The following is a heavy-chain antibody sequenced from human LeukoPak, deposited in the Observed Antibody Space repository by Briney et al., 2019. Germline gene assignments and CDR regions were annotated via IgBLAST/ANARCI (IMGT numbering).Heavy chain of an antibody. CDR1: GGSISSYY. Sequence: SETLSLTCTVSGGSISSYYWSWIRQPPGKGLEWIGYIYYSGSTNYNPSLKSRVTISVDTSKNRFSLKLSSVTAADTAVYYCARDGPRYYDGYYGMDVWGQGTTVTVSS. J-gene: IGHJ6*02. D-gene: IGHD3-22*01. CDR3: ARDGPRYYDGYYGMDV. CDR2: IYYSGST. V-gene: IGHV4-59*01.